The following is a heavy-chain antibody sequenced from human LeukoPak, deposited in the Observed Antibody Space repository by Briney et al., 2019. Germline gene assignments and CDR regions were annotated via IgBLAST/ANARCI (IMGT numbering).Heavy chain of an antibody. J-gene: IGHJ5*02. CDR1: GGSFSEYY. CDR2: INHSGST. V-gene: IGHV4-34*01. CDR3: ARGRGVRGVRKGWFDP. Sequence: SETLSLTCAVYGGSFSEYYWSWIRQPPGKGLEWVGEINHSGSTNYNPSLKSRVTIPVDTSKNQFSLKLSSVTAADTAVYYCARGRGVRGVRKGWFDPWGQGTLVTVSS. D-gene: IGHD3-10*01.